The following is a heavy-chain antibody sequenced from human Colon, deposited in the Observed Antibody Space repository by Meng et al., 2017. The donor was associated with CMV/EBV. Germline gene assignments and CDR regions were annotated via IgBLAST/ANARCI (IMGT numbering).Heavy chain of an antibody. D-gene: IGHD6-6*01. J-gene: IGHJ4*02. CDR1: GYSVSDKY. CDR3: AILTVAAPFDY. Sequence: ASVKVSCKASGYSVSDKYLHWVRQAPGQGLEWMGWIKPHSDVTNYAKRFQGRVSVTRNASMNTAYMELSSLRSDDTAVYYCAILTVAAPFDYWGQGTLVTVSS. V-gene: IGHV1-2*02. CDR2: IKPHSDVT.